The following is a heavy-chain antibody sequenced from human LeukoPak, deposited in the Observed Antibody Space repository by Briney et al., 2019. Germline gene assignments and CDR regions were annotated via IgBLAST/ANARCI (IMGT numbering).Heavy chain of an antibody. CDR2: IYHSGST. V-gene: IGHV4-38-2*02. CDR1: GYSISSGYY. CDR3: ARDSYCGGDCYRKTEFDY. Sequence: SETLSLTCTVSGYSISSGYYWGWIRQPPGKGLEWIGSIYHSGSTYYNPSLKSRVTISVDTSKNQFSLKLSSVTAADTAVYYCARDSYCGGDCYRKTEFDYWGQGTLVTVSS. D-gene: IGHD2-21*02. J-gene: IGHJ4*02.